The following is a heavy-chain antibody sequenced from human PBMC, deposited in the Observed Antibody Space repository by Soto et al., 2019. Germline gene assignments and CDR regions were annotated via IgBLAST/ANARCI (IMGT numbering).Heavy chain of an antibody. CDR3: ARVKTPTTIFAHGMDV. D-gene: IGHD3-3*01. Sequence: QVQLVESGGGVVQPGRSLRLSCAASGFMFSSYALHWVRQAPGKGLEWVALMSYDGSNRYYADSVKGRFTVSRDNSKNTLDLQMNSLRPEDTTVYYCARVKTPTTIFAHGMDVWGQGTTVTVSS. CDR2: MSYDGSNR. J-gene: IGHJ6*02. V-gene: IGHV3-30-3*01. CDR1: GFMFSSYA.